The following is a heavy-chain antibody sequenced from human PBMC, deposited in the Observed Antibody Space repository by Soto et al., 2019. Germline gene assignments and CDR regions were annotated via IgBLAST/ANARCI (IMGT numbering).Heavy chain of an antibody. D-gene: IGHD2-8*02. CDR2: INHSGST. CDR3: ARDKITGLFDY. CDR1: GGSFSGYY. Sequence: SETLSLTCAVYGGSFSGYYWTWIRQPPGTGLEWIGEINHSGSTNYNPSLKSRVTISVDTSKNQSSLKLTSVTAADTAVYYCARDKITGLFDYWAQGTLVT. J-gene: IGHJ4*02. V-gene: IGHV4-34*01.